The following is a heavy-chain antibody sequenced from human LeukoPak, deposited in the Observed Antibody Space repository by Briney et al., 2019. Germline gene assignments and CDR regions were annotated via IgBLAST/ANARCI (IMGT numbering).Heavy chain of an antibody. CDR1: GFTFSSYA. D-gene: IGHD3-16*02. Sequence: PGGSLRLSCAASGFTFSSYAMHWVRQAPGKGLEWVAVISYDGTDKYYADSVKGRFTISRDNSKNTLYLQMNSLRAEDTALYYCAKGYTDFDFWGQGTLVTVSS. J-gene: IGHJ4*02. CDR2: ISYDGTDK. V-gene: IGHV3-30*01. CDR3: AKGYTDFDF.